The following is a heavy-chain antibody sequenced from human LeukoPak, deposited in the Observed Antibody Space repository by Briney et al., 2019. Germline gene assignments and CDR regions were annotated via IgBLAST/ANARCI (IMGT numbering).Heavy chain of an antibody. Sequence: GGSLRLSYAASGFTFSSFAMSWVRQAPGKGLEWVSGISASGGGTYYADSVKGRFTISRDNSKNTVSLQMNSLRAEDTAVYYCAKSSSGSWSFDYWGQGTLVTVSS. CDR2: ISASGGGT. J-gene: IGHJ4*02. V-gene: IGHV3-23*01. CDR3: AKSSSGSWSFDY. D-gene: IGHD6-19*01. CDR1: GFTFSSFA.